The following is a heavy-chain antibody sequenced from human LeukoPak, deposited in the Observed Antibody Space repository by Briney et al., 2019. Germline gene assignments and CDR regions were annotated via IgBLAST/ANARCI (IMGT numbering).Heavy chain of an antibody. V-gene: IGHV3-30-3*01. J-gene: IGHJ4*02. D-gene: IGHD3-9*01. Sequence: PGGSLRLSCAASGFTFSSYAMHWVRQAPGKGLEWVAVISYGGSNKYYADSVKGRFTISRDNSKNTLYLQMNSLRAEDTAVYYCARDPSTEGTGYHDYWGQGTLVTVSS. CDR1: GFTFSSYA. CDR2: ISYGGSNK. CDR3: ARDPSTEGTGYHDY.